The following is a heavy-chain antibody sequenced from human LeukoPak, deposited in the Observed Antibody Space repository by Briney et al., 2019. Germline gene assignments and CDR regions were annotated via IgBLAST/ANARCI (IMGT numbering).Heavy chain of an antibody. D-gene: IGHD1-26*01. Sequence: GGSLRLSCAASGFTFSSYAMHWVRQAPGKGLEWVAVISYDGSNKYYADSVKGRFTISRDNSKNTLYLQMNSLRGDDTAVYYCARDPGEGGSYPLVDYWGQGTLVTVSS. CDR2: ISYDGSNK. CDR1: GFTFSSYA. V-gene: IGHV3-30*04. J-gene: IGHJ4*02. CDR3: ARDPGEGGSYPLVDY.